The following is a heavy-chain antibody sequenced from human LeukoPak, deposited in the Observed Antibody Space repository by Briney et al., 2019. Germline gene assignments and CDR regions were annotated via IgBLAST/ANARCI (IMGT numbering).Heavy chain of an antibody. D-gene: IGHD3-10*01. CDR2: MNPNSGNT. J-gene: IGHJ5*02. CDR3: ARGSSGDYSVSGSAWFDP. Sequence: ASVKVSCKASGYTFTSYDINWVRQATGQGLEWMGWMNPNSGNTGHAQKFQGRVTMTRNTSVSTAYMDLSSLRSEDTAVYYCARGSSGDYSVSGSAWFDPWGQGTLVTVSS. CDR1: GYTFTSYD. V-gene: IGHV1-8*01.